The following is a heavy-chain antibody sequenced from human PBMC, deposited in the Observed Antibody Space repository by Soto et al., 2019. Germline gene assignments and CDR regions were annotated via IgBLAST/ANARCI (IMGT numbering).Heavy chain of an antibody. CDR1: GGTFSSYA. Sequence: QVQLVQSGAEVKKPGSSVKLSCKASGGTFSSYAISWVRQAPGQGLEWVGGIIPISGTANYAQKFQGRVTITADESTTTAYMELSSMRSEDTAVYYCTRSQGSSTSLEIYYYYYYGMDVWGQGTTVTVSS. CDR3: TRSQGSSTSLEIYYYYYYGMDV. V-gene: IGHV1-69*01. D-gene: IGHD2-2*01. CDR2: IIPISGTA. J-gene: IGHJ6*02.